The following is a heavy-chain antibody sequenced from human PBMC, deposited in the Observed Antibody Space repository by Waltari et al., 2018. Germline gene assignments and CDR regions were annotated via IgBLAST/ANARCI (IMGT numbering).Heavy chain of an antibody. D-gene: IGHD4-17*01. CDR1: GFNFSTYS. Sequence: EVQLVASGGGLVKAGGSLRLSCAAFGFNFSTYSLNWVRQVPGKGLEWVSSISSSILYMSYADSVKGRVTISRDNAKNSLYLQMNSLRVEDTAVYYCARSSTTVTTFGWGQGTLVTVSS. CDR3: ARSSTTVTTFG. CDR2: ISSSILYM. V-gene: IGHV3-21*01. J-gene: IGHJ4*02.